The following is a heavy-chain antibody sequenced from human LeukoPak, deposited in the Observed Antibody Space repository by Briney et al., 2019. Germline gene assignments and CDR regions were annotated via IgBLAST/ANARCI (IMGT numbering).Heavy chain of an antibody. CDR3: AREGSSWQYYYYYYMDV. CDR1: GFTFSSYS. V-gene: IGHV3-21*01. CDR2: ISSSISYA. D-gene: IGHD6-13*01. Sequence: PGGSLRLSCAASGFTFSSYSMNWVRQAPGKGLEWVSSISSSISYAYYADSVKGRFTISRDNAKNSLYPQMNSLRAEDTAVYYCAREGSSWQYYYYYYMDVWGKGTTVTASS. J-gene: IGHJ6*03.